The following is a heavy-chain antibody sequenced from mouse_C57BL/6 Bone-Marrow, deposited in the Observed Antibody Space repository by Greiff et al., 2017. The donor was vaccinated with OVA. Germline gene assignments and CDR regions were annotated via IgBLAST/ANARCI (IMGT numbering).Heavy chain of an antibody. CDR1: GYTFTDYY. J-gene: IGHJ2*01. D-gene: IGHD2-4*01. Sequence: VQLQQSGAELVRPGASVKLSCKASGYTFTDYYINWVKQRPGQGLEWIARIYPGSGNTYYNEKFKGKATLTAEKSSSTAYMQLSSLTSEDSAVYFCARWSDYGDYFDYWGQGTTLTVSS. CDR3: ARWSDYGDYFDY. V-gene: IGHV1-76*01. CDR2: IYPGSGNT.